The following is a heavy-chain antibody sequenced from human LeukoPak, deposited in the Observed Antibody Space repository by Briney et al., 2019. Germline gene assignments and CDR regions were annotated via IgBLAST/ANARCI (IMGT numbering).Heavy chain of an antibody. J-gene: IGHJ3*02. CDR3: ARGKRLDILTGYSTPHAFDI. CDR2: INPNSGGT. Sequence: ASVKVSCKASGYTFTGYYMHWVRQAPGRGLEWMGWINPNSGGTNYAQKFQGWVTMTRDTSISTAYMELSRLRSDDTAVYYCARGKRLDILTGYSTPHAFDIWGQGTMVTVSS. V-gene: IGHV1-2*04. CDR1: GYTFTGYY. D-gene: IGHD3-9*01.